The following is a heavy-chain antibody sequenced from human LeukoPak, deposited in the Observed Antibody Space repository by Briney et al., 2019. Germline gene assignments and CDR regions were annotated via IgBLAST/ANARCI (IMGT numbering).Heavy chain of an antibody. CDR2: ITGGGDSS. J-gene: IGHJ4*02. D-gene: IGHD5-24*01. V-gene: IGHV3-23*01. CDR1: GFTFSAYG. Sequence: GGSLRLSCAASGFTFSAYGMTWVRQAPGKGLEWVSAITGGGDSSFYADSVKGRFTISRDNSRNTLYLQMNGLRAEDTAVYYCANGRDGYNLDYWGQGALVTVSS. CDR3: ANGRDGYNLDY.